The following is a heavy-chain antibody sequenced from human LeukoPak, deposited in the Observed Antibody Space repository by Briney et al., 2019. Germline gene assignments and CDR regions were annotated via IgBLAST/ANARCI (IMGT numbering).Heavy chain of an antibody. CDR3: ARSVGGDPPNDY. J-gene: IGHJ4*02. D-gene: IGHD4-17*01. V-gene: IGHV4-31*03. CDR1: GGSISSGGYY. Sequence: PSETLSLTCTVSGGSISSGGYYWSWIRQHPGKGLEWIGYIYYSGSTYYNPSLKSRVTISVDTSKNQFSLKLSSVTAADTAVYYCARSVGGDPPNDYWGQGTLVTVSS. CDR2: IYYSGST.